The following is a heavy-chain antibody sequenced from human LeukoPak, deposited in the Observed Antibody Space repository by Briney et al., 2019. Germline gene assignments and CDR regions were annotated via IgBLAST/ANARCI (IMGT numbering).Heavy chain of an antibody. CDR2: IYTSGST. V-gene: IGHV4-4*07. CDR1: GGSISSYY. D-gene: IGHD3-22*01. CDR3: ARGGGSWYYDSSGHDAFDI. Sequence: SETLSLTCTVSGGSISSYYWSWIRQAAGKGLEWIGRIYTSGSTNYNPSLKSRVTMSVDTSKNQFSLKLSSVTAADTAVYYCARGGGSWYYDSSGHDAFDIWGQGTMVTVSS. J-gene: IGHJ3*02.